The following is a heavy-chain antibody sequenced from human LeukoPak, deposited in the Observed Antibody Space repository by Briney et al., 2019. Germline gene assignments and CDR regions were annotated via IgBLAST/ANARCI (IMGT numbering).Heavy chain of an antibody. D-gene: IGHD1-26*01. CDR3: AAIEFSGSYYGY. CDR2: INWNGGST. V-gene: IGHV3-20*04. CDR1: GFTFDDYG. J-gene: IGHJ4*02. Sequence: PGGSLRLSCAASGFTFDDYGMSWVRQAPGKGLEWVSGINWNGGSTGYADSVKGRFTISRDNAKNSLYLQMNSLRAEDTALYYCAAIEFSGSYYGYWGQGTLVTVSS.